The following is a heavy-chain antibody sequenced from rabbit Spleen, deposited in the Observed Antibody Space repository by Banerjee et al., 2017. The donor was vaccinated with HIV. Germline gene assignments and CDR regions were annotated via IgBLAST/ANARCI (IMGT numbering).Heavy chain of an antibody. J-gene: IGHJ4*01. D-gene: IGHD1-1*01. CDR1: GVSFSISSY. CDR3: ARDGPSGIVYFNL. CDR2: IDAGSSGFT. Sequence: QSLEESGGDLVKPGASLTLTCTASGVSFSISSYMCWVRQAPGKGLEWIACIDAGSSGFTYFATWAKGRFTISKSSSTTVTLQMTRLTAADTATYFCARDGPSGIVYFNLWGQGTLVTVS. V-gene: IGHV1S40*01.